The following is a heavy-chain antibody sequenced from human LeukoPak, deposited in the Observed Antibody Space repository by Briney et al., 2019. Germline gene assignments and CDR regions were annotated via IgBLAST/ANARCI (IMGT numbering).Heavy chain of an antibody. V-gene: IGHV3-11*01. Sequence: GGSLRLSCAASGFSFSTYYMAWIRQAPGKGLEWVAFISSSTTSTYYADSVKGRFTVSRDNAKNSLSLQMSSLGVEDTGVYYCTSNMAVNYHYFYGIDVWGQGTTVTVSS. CDR2: ISSSTTST. D-gene: IGHD6-19*01. J-gene: IGHJ6*02. CDR1: GFSFSTYY. CDR3: TSNMAVNYHYFYGIDV.